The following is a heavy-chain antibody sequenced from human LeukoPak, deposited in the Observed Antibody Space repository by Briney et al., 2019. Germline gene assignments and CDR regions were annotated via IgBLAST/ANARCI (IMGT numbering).Heavy chain of an antibody. CDR3: ATEQWLDGNAFDI. CDR2: IYSGGST. CDR1: GFTVSSNY. Sequence: GGSLRLSCAASGFTVSSNYMSWVRQAPGKGLEWVSVIYSGGSTYYADSVKGRFTISRDNSENTLFLQMNSLRPEDTAVYYCATEQWLDGNAFDIWGQGTMVTVSS. J-gene: IGHJ3*02. V-gene: IGHV3-66*01. D-gene: IGHD6-19*01.